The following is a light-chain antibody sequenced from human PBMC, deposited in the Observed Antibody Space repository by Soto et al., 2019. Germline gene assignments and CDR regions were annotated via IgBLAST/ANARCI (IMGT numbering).Light chain of an antibody. CDR3: HQYNSYSPWT. CDR2: DAS. Sequence: DIQMTQSPSTLSASVGDRVTITCRASQSISSWLAWYQQKPGKAPKLLIYDASSVESGVPSRFSGSGSGTEFTLTISSLQPDDFATYFCHQYNSYSPWTFGQGTKVEIK. V-gene: IGKV1-5*01. CDR1: QSISSW. J-gene: IGKJ1*01.